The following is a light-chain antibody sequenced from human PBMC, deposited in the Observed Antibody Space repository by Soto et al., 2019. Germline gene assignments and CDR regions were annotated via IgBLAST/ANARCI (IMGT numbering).Light chain of an antibody. CDR2: AAS. J-gene: IGKJ2*01. V-gene: IGKV1-17*01. CDR3: LLHNSYPYT. Sequence: DIQMTQSPSSLSASVGDRVTITCRASQGIRKDLGWYQQKPGKAPKRLIYAASSLQSVVPSRFSSSGSGTEFTLTISSLQPEDFATYYCLLHNSYPYTCGQLTKLEIK. CDR1: QGIRKD.